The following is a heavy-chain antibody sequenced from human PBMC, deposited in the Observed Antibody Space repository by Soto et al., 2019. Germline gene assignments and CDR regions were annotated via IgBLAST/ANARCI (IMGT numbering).Heavy chain of an antibody. V-gene: IGHV4-30-2*01. Sequence: SETLSLTCAVSGGSISSGGYSWSWIRQPPGKGLEWIGYIYHSGSTYYNPSLKSRVTISVDRSKNQFSLKLSSVTAADTAVYYCARGDYYDSSGPSNFDYWGHGTLVTVSS. CDR2: IYHSGST. J-gene: IGHJ4*01. D-gene: IGHD3-22*01. CDR3: ARGDYYDSSGPSNFDY. CDR1: GGSISSGGYS.